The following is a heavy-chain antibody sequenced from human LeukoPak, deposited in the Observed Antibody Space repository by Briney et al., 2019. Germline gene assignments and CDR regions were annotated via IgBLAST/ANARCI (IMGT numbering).Heavy chain of an antibody. CDR1: GFTFSSYE. Sequence: GRSLRLSCAASGFTFSSYEMNWVRQAPGKGLEWVSYISGSGSTIYYADSVKGRFTNSRDNAKNSLYLQMNSLRAEDTAVYYCARDPDRGVFDYWGQGTLVTVSS. CDR3: ARDPDRGVFDY. CDR2: ISGSGSTI. J-gene: IGHJ4*02. D-gene: IGHD3-16*01. V-gene: IGHV3-48*03.